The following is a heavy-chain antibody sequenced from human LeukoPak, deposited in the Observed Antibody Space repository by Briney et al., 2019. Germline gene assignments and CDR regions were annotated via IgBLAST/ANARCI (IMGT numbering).Heavy chain of an antibody. Sequence: SETLSPTCTVSGGSISSGGYYWSWIRQHPGKGLEWIGYIFYSGSTYYNPSLKTRITISVDTSKNQFSLKLSSVTAADTAVYYCARNLKAVAGTPNYYYYGMDVWGQGTTVTVSS. CDR1: GGSISSGGYY. J-gene: IGHJ6*02. CDR2: IFYSGST. CDR3: ARNLKAVAGTPNYYYYGMDV. V-gene: IGHV4-31*03. D-gene: IGHD6-19*01.